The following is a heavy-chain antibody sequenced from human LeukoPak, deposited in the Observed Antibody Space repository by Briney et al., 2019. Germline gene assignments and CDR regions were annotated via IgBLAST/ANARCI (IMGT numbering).Heavy chain of an antibody. V-gene: IGHV3-30*02. CDR3: ARDPLTGSYGVNWLDP. Sequence: GGSQRLSCAASGFTFSSYGIHWVRQAPVKGLEWVAFIRYDGSDKYFADIVKGRFTISRDNSKNTVYLQMNSLRVEDTAIYYCARDPLTGSYGVNWLDPWGQGTLVTVSS. CDR1: GFTFSSYG. J-gene: IGHJ5*02. D-gene: IGHD1-26*01. CDR2: IRYDGSDK.